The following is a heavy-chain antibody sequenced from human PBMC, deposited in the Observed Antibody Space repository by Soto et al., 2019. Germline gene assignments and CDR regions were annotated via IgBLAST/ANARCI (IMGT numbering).Heavy chain of an antibody. CDR1: GFTFSDYY. V-gene: IGHV3-11*06. Sequence: PGGSLRLSCAASGFTFSDYYMSWIRQAPGKGLEWVSYISSSSSYTNYADSVKGRFTISRDNAKNSLYLQMNSLRAEDTAVYYCARDQYYDPRGALYASSSDYWGRGNLVTVSS. D-gene: IGHD3-22*01. CDR3: ARDQYYDPRGALYASSSDY. J-gene: IGHJ4*02. CDR2: ISSSSSYT.